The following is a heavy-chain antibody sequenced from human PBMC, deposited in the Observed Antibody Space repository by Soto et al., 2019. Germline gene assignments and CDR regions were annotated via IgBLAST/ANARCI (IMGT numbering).Heavy chain of an antibody. CDR3: ARGGSSDWQVALDI. CDR2: IKHGGSS. J-gene: IGHJ3*02. Sequence: QVQQQPWGAGLLKPSETLSLTCTVYAGSFSHYYWNWIRXXPXKGLEWIGKIKHGGSSSYNPSLKSRVTISVDMSKNQFSLTLSSVTAADTAVYYCARGGSSDWQVALDIWGQGTMVPVSS. CDR1: AGSFSHYY. V-gene: IGHV4-34*01. D-gene: IGHD6-19*01.